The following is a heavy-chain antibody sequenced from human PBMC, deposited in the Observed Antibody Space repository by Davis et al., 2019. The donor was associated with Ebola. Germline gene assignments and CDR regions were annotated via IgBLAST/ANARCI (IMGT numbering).Heavy chain of an antibody. CDR2: ISGSGGTT. CDR1: VITFSSYS. V-gene: IGHV3-23*01. D-gene: IGHD3-3*01. Sequence: GGSLRLSCAASVITFSSYSMPWVRQAPGKGLEWVSPISGSGGTTYYAGSVKGRFTVARDNSKKTMYLQMNSLRAEDTAVYYCARSGLSVGVVRYHYGMDVWGKGTTVTVSS. CDR3: ARSGLSVGVVRYHYGMDV. J-gene: IGHJ6*04.